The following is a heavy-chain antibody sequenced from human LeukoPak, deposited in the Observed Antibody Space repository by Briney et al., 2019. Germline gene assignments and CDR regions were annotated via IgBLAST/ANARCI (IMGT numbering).Heavy chain of an antibody. Sequence: GVSLRLSCAASGFTFSSYAMIWVRQAPGKGLEWVSAISGSGGSTYYADSVKGRFTISRDNSKNTLYLQMNSLRAEDTAVYYCAKGRYDWNDAIDYWGQGTLVTVSS. CDR3: AKGRYDWNDAIDY. J-gene: IGHJ4*02. V-gene: IGHV3-23*01. CDR1: GFTFSSYA. D-gene: IGHD1-20*01. CDR2: ISGSGGST.